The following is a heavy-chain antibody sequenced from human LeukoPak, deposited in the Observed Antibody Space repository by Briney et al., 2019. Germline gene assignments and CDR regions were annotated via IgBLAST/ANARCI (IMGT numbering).Heavy chain of an antibody. CDR2: ISSSSSYI. CDR1: GFTFSSYS. Sequence: PGGSLRLSCAASGFTFSSYSMNWVRQAPGKGLEWVSSISSSSSYIYYADSVKGRFTISRDNAKNSLYLQMNSLRAEDTAVYYCAAAPASIAAAGPDYWGQGTLVTVSS. V-gene: IGHV3-21*04. CDR3: AAAPASIAAAGPDY. J-gene: IGHJ4*02. D-gene: IGHD6-13*01.